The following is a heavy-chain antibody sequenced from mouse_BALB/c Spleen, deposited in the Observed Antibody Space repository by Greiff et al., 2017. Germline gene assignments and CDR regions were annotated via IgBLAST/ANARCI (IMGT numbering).Heavy chain of an antibody. D-gene: IGHD1-2*01. V-gene: IGHV14-3*02. CDR2: IDPANGNT. J-gene: IGHJ4*01. CDR1: GFNIKDTY. CDR3: AREGITTATCAMDY. Sequence: VQLKQSGAELVKPGASVKLSCTASGFNIKDTYMHWVKQRPEQGLEWIGRIDPANGNTKYDPKFQGKATITADTSSNTAYLQLSSLTSEDTAVYYCAREGITTATCAMDYWGQGTSVTVSS.